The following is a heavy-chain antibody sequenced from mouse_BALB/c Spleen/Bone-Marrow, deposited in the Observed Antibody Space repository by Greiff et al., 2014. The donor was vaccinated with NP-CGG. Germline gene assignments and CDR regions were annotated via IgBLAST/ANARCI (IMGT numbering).Heavy chain of an antibody. CDR3: ARRAYGGSYGFAY. V-gene: IGHV1-7*01. D-gene: IGHD1-1*01. J-gene: IGHJ3*01. CDR2: INPSTGYT. Sequence: QVQLQQSGAELAKPGASVKMSCKASGYTFTSYWMHWVKQRPGQGLKWIGYINPSTGYTEYNQKFKDKATLTADKSSSTAYMQLSSLTSEDSAVYYCARRAYGGSYGFAYWGQGTLVTVSA. CDR1: GYTFTSYW.